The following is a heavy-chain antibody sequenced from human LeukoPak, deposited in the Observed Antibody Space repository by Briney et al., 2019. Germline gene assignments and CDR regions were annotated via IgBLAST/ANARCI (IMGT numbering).Heavy chain of an antibody. CDR1: GGPISSSF. Sequence: SETLSLTCTVSGGPISSSFWSWIRQPAGKGLEWIGRIYTSGRTNHNPSLKSRVTLSLDTSKNQFSLKLTSVTAADTAVYYCARDATVGALDYWGQGTLVTVSS. D-gene: IGHD1-14*01. V-gene: IGHV4-4*07. CDR3: ARDATVGALDY. J-gene: IGHJ4*02. CDR2: IYTSGRT.